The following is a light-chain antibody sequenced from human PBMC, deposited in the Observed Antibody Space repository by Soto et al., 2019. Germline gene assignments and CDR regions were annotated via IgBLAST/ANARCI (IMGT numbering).Light chain of an antibody. V-gene: IGKV3-20*01. CDR2: AAS. CDR3: QKYGSAFT. J-gene: IGKJ3*01. CDR1: QSVSSNY. Sequence: EIVLTQSPGTLSLSPGERAILSCRASQSVSSNYLAWYQHKPGQGPRLLIYAASSRATGIPDRFSGSGSGTDFTLTISRLEPEDFALYYCQKYGSAFTFGPGTKVDIK.